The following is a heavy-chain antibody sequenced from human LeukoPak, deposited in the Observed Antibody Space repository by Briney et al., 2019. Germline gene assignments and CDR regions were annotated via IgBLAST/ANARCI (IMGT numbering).Heavy chain of an antibody. J-gene: IGHJ4*02. Sequence: SETLSLTCAVYGGSFSGYYWSWIRQPPGKGLEWIGEINHSGSTNYNPSLKSRVTISVDTSKNQFSLKLSSVTAADTAVYYCAIAIGVVIISYFDYWGQGTLVTVSS. CDR2: INHSGST. CDR3: AIAIGVVIISYFDY. D-gene: IGHD3-3*01. CDR1: GGSFSGYY. V-gene: IGHV4-34*01.